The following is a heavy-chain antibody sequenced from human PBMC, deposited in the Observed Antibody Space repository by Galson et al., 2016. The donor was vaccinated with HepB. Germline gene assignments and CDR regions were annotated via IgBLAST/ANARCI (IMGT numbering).Heavy chain of an antibody. CDR2: ITRTGDAT. V-gene: IGHV3-23*01. Sequence: SLRLSCAASGFSFSNSGMSWVRQAPGRGLEWVSGITRTGDATNYADFVKGRFTISRDNSKNTVYLYMSDLSAGDTAVYYCGKHGGFDYWGQGARVTVSS. CDR1: GFSFSNSG. CDR3: GKHGGFDY. J-gene: IGHJ4*02. D-gene: IGHD3-16*01.